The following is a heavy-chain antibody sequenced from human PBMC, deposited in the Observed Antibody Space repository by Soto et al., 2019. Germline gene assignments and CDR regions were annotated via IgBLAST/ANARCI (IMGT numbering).Heavy chain of an antibody. D-gene: IGHD3-3*01. CDR2: ISAYNGNT. CDR3: ARAAGVYDFWSGYYFDY. J-gene: IGHJ4*02. V-gene: IGHV1-18*01. CDR1: GYTFTSYG. Sequence: ASVKVSCKASGYTFTSYGISWVRQAPGQGLEWMGWISAYNGNTNYAQKLQGRVTMTTDTSTSTVYMELSSLRSDDTAVYYCARAAGVYDFWSGYYFDYWGQGTLVTVSS.